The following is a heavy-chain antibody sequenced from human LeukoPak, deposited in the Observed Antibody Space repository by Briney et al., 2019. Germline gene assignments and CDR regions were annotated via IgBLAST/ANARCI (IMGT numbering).Heavy chain of an antibody. V-gene: IGHV3-21*04. CDR3: AKVRRPYCSGGSCYGMDV. CDR2: ITISGTYI. D-gene: IGHD2-15*01. J-gene: IGHJ6*04. CDR1: GFILSDYN. Sequence: GGSLRLSCAASGFILSDYNMNWVRQAPGKGLEWVSFITISGTYITYADSVKGRFTISRDNAKNSLYLQMNSLRAEDTAVYYCAKVRRPYCSGGSCYGMDVWGKGTTVTVSS.